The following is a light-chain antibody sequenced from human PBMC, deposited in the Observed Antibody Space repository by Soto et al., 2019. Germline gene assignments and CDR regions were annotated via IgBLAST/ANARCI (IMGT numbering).Light chain of an antibody. CDR3: QQYERYST. J-gene: IGKJ1*01. CDR2: KAS. CDR1: QNIYTW. V-gene: IGKV1-5*03. Sequence: DYQVTQYPSTLSASVGDRVTITCRASQNIYTWLAWYQQKPGIAPKLLIHKASTLESGVPSRLSGSGYGTEFTLTISGMKPEDYATYYCQQYERYSTFGHGTKVDIK.